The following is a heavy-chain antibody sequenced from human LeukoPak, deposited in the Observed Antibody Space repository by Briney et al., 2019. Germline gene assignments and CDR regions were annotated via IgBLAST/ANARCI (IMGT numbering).Heavy chain of an antibody. D-gene: IGHD5-12*01. V-gene: IGHV4-4*07. CDR2: IYTNGTT. J-gene: IGHJ3*02. CDR1: GGSISSYS. CDR3: AGEAGGGYARAFDI. Sequence: PSETLSLTCIVSGGSISSYSWTWIRQPAGEGLEWIGRIYTNGTTNYEPSLKSRVTMSVDTSKNQFSLKLSSVTAADTAVYYCAGEAGGGYARAFDIWGQGTMVTVSS.